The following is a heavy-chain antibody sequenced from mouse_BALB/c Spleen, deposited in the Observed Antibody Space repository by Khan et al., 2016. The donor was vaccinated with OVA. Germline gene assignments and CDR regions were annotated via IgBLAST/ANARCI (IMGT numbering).Heavy chain of an antibody. CDR2: ISTGGHYT. D-gene: IGHD2-2*01. J-gene: IGHJ4*01. Sequence: EVELVESGGGLVKPGGSLKLSCSASGFTFSNFAMSWVRQTPERRLECVATISTGGHYTFYPDSVKDRFTISRDNAKNTLYLQMSSLRSEDPAMXCCARSLVDYHAIDYWGQGTSVTGSS. CDR3: ARSLVDYHAIDY. CDR1: GFTFSNFA. V-gene: IGHV5-9-3*01.